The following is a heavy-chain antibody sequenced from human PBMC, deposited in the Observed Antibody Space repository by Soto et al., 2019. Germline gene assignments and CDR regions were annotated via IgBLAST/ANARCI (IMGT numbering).Heavy chain of an antibody. V-gene: IGHV3-20*04. Sequence: GGSLRLSCAASGFTFDDYGMSWVRQAPGKGLEWVSGINWNGGSTGYADSVKGRFTISRDNAKNSLYLQMNSLRAEDTAVYYCARGSPIWDSSGYVTAGYWGQGTLVTVSS. CDR2: INWNGGST. CDR3: ARGSPIWDSSGYVTAGY. J-gene: IGHJ4*02. CDR1: GFTFDDYG. D-gene: IGHD3-22*01.